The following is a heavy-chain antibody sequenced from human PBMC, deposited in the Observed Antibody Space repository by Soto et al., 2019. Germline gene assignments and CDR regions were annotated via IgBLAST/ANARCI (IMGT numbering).Heavy chain of an antibody. CDR1: GFTFSSYC. V-gene: IGHV3-48*04. J-gene: IGHJ4*02. CDR3: ARDHETSSSWSD. CDR2: ISSSSSTI. Sequence: HPGGSLRLSCAASGFTFSSYCMNWVRQAPGKGLEWVSYISSSSSTIYYADSVKGRFTISRDNAKNSLYLQMNSLRAEDTAVYYCARDHETSSSWSDWGQGTLVTVS. D-gene: IGHD6-13*01.